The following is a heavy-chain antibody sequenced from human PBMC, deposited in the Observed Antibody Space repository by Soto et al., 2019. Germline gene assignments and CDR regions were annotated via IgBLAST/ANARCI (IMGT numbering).Heavy chain of an antibody. CDR2: IYDSGST. D-gene: IGHD6-19*01. CDR3: ARLGTGLGNFDY. CDR1: GGSISIYY. Sequence: SETLALTCIFSGGSISIYYWSLIRQPPGKGLEWIGYIYDSGSTNYNPSLKRRVAISVDTSKNQLYLKLSSVTAADTAVYYCARLGTGLGNFDYWGQGTMVTVSS. V-gene: IGHV4-59*01. J-gene: IGHJ4*02.